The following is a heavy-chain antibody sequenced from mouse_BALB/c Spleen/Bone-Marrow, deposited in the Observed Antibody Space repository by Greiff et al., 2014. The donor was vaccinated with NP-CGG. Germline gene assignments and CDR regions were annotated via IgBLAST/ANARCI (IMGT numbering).Heavy chain of an antibody. J-gene: IGHJ4*01. Sequence: EVMLVESGAELVKPGASVKLSCTASGFDIKDTYMHWVKQRPEQGLEWIGRIDPANGNTKYDPKFQGKATITAGTSSNTAYLQLSSLTSEDTAVYYGSSYAMDYWGQGTSVTVSS. CDR1: GFDIKDTY. CDR2: IDPANGNT. CDR3: SSYAMDY. V-gene: IGHV14-3*02.